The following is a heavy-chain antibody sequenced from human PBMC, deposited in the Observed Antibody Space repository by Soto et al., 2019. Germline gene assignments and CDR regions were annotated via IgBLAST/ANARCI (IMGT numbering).Heavy chain of an antibody. J-gene: IGHJ5*02. CDR2: IYWDDDK. CDR3: AHRPATAFYRSNWFDP. V-gene: IGHV2-5*02. CDR1: GFSLSTSGGG. D-gene: IGHD2-21*02. Sequence: SGPTLVNPTQTLTLTCTFSGFSLSTSGGGVGWIRQPPGKALEWLALIYWDDDKRYSPSLKSRLTITKDTSKNPVVLTMTNMDPVDTATYYCAHRPATAFYRSNWFDPWGQGTLVTVSS.